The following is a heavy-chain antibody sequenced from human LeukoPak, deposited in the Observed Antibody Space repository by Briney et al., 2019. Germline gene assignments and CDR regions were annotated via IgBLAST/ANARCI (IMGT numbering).Heavy chain of an antibody. CDR2: INPNSGGT. Sequence: ASVKVSCKASGYTFTGYYMHWVRQAPGQGLEWMGWINPNSGGTNYAQKFQGRVTMTRDTSISTAYMELSRLRSDDTAVYYCARVTNYYDSSGYSHWGQGTLVTVSS. D-gene: IGHD3-22*01. V-gene: IGHV1-2*02. CDR1: GYTFTGYY. CDR3: ARVTNYYDSSGYSH. J-gene: IGHJ4*02.